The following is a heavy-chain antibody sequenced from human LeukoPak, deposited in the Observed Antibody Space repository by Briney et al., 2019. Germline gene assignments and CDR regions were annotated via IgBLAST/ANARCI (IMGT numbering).Heavy chain of an antibody. Sequence: ASVKVSCKASGYTFTSYYMHWVRQAPGQGLEWMGWINPNSGGTNYAQKFRGRVTMTRDTSISTAYMELSRLRSDDTAVYYCARDLKIITGTTRGIWGQGTMVTVSS. CDR1: GYTFTSYY. CDR3: ARDLKIITGTTRGI. CDR2: INPNSGGT. J-gene: IGHJ3*02. D-gene: IGHD1-20*01. V-gene: IGHV1-2*02.